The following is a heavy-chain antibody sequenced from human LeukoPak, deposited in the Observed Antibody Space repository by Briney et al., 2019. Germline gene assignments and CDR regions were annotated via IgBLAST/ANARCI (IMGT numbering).Heavy chain of an antibody. CDR3: ASSYPLRIVGATHFDY. CDR2: IYSGGST. V-gene: IGHV3-53*01. CDR1: GFTVSTNY. J-gene: IGHJ4*02. D-gene: IGHD1-26*01. Sequence: GGSLRLSCAASGFTVSTNYMSWVRQAPGKGLEWVSVIYSGGSTYYADSVKGRFTISRDNSKNTLYLQMNSLRVDDTAVYYCASSYPLRIVGATHFDYWGQGTLVTVSS.